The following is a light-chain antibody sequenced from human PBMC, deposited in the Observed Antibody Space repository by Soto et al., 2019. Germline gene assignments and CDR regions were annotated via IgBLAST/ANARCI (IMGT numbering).Light chain of an antibody. Sequence: IVFTKSPSILSLSPGERASLSCGASQSISSSFLAWSQQKPGQAPRLLIYGASSMATGIPDRFSGSGSGTDFTLIISRLEPENFAVYYCHQYDSWTFGQGTKVDIK. CDR1: QSISSSF. V-gene: IGKV3-20*01. J-gene: IGKJ1*01. CDR2: GAS. CDR3: HQYDSWT.